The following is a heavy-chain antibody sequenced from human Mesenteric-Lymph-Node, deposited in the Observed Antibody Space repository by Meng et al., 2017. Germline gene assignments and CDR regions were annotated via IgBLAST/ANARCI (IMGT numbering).Heavy chain of an antibody. CDR3: ARTSRQWLVQEFHWFDP. CDR1: GFTFSSYE. V-gene: IGHV3-48*03. CDR2: ISSSGSTI. J-gene: IGHJ5*02. Sequence: GGSLRLSCAASGFTFSSYEMNWVRQAPGKGLEWVSYISSSGSTIYYADSVKGRFTISRDNAKNSLYLQMNSLRAEDTAVYYCARTSRQWLVQEFHWFDPWGQGTLVTVSS. D-gene: IGHD6-19*01.